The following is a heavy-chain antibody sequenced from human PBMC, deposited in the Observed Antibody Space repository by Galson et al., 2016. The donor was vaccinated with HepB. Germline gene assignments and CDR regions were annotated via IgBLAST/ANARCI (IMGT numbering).Heavy chain of an antibody. CDR3: ARWQSGSPVN. D-gene: IGHD1-26*01. V-gene: IGHV3-72*01. CDR1: GFIFSDHY. Sequence: SLRLSCAASGFIFSDHYMDWVRQAPGKGLEWLGRSKNKANGYTTEYAASVEGRFTISRDDSKRSLHLQMNSLKIEDTAVYYCARWQSGSPVNWGQGTLVTVSS. J-gene: IGHJ4*02. CDR2: SKNKANGYTT.